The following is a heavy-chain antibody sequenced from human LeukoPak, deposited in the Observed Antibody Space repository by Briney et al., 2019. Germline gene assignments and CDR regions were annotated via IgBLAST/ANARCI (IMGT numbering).Heavy chain of an antibody. CDR1: GYTFSGYY. CDR2: IIPIFGTA. Sequence: SVKVSCKASGYTFSGYYMQWVRQAPGQGLEWMGGIIPIFGTANYAQKFQGRVTITADESTSTAYMELSSLRSEDTAVYYCAGTTKKALLLWFGELTAFDIWGQGTMVTVSS. V-gene: IGHV1-69*13. J-gene: IGHJ3*02. D-gene: IGHD3-10*01. CDR3: AGTTKKALLLWFGELTAFDI.